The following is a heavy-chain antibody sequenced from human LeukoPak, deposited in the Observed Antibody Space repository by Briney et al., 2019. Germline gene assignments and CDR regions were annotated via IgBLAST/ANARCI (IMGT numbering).Heavy chain of an antibody. V-gene: IGHV4-59*01. CDR3: ARDWGPYSGLGMDV. D-gene: IGHD6-13*01. CDR2: IYYNGYT. Sequence: PSETLSLTCTVSGSSISSYYWSWIRQPPGKGLEWMGYIYYNGYTNYNPSLKSRVTISIDTSKNQFSLKLSSVTAADTAVYYCARDWGPYSGLGMDVWGQGTTVTVS. CDR1: GSSISSYY. J-gene: IGHJ6*02.